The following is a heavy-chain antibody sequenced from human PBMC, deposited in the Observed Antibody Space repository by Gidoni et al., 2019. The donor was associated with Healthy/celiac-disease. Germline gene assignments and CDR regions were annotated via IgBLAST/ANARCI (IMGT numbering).Heavy chain of an antibody. J-gene: IGHJ6*02. D-gene: IGHD2-15*01. CDR3: ARGGYCSGGSCYRVYYYGMDV. V-gene: IGHV3-21*01. Sequence: EVQLVESGGGLVKPGGSLRLSCAASGFTFSSYSMNWVRQAPGKGLEWVSSISSSSSYIYYADSVKGRFTISRDNAKNSLYLQMNSLRAEDTAVYYCARGGYCSGGSCYRVYYYGMDVWGQGTTVTVSS. CDR1: GFTFSSYS. CDR2: ISSSSSYI.